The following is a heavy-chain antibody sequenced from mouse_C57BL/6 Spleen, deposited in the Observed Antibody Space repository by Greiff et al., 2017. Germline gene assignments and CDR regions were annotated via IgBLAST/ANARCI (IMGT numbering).Heavy chain of an antibody. CDR3: ARRGVTEDYYAMDY. V-gene: IGHV2-2*01. Sequence: VKVVESGPGLVQPSQSLSITCTVSGFSLTSYGVHWVRQSPGKGLEWLGVIWSGGSTDYNAAFISRLSISKDNSKSQVFFKMNSLQADDTAIYYCARRGVTEDYYAMDYWGQGTSVTVSS. D-gene: IGHD2-2*01. J-gene: IGHJ4*01. CDR1: GFSLTSYG. CDR2: IWSGGST.